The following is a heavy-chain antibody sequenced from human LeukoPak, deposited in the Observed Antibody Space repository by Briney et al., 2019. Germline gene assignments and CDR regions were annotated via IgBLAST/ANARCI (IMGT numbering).Heavy chain of an antibody. CDR3: ARSRTRWGGGDY. CDR1: GYTFTGYY. D-gene: IGHD4-23*01. V-gene: IGHV1-2*02. Sequence: ASVKVSCKASGYTFTGYYMHWVRQAPGQGLEWMGWINPNSGGTNYAQKFQGRVTMTRDMSTSTVYMELSSLRSEDTAVYYCARSRTRWGGGDYWGQGTLVTVSS. CDR2: INPNSGGT. J-gene: IGHJ4*02.